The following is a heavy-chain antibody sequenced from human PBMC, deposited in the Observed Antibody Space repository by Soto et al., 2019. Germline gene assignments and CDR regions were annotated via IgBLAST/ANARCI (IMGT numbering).Heavy chain of an antibody. CDR3: ARDGTFGYYFDY. Sequence: SETLSLTCTVSGGSISSYYWSWIRQPPGKGLEWIGYIYYSGSTNYNPSLKSRVTISVDTSKNQFSLKLSSVTAADTAVYYCARDGTFGYYFDYWGQGTLITVSS. CDR1: GGSISSYY. CDR2: IYYSGST. D-gene: IGHD3-10*01. J-gene: IGHJ4*02. V-gene: IGHV4-59*01.